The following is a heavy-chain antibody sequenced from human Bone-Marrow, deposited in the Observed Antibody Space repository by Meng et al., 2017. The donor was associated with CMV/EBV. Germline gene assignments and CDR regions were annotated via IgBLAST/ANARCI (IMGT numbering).Heavy chain of an antibody. Sequence: GGSLRLSCAASGFIFSSYGMHWVRQAPGKGLEWVAFIRYDGSNKYYADSVKGRFTISRDNSKNTLYLQMNSLRAEDTAVYYCANMGTYDFWSGYPPVILWGQGTLVTVSS. CDR2: IRYDGSNK. CDR1: GFIFSSYG. CDR3: ANMGTYDFWSGYPPVIL. D-gene: IGHD3-3*01. V-gene: IGHV3-30*02. J-gene: IGHJ4*02.